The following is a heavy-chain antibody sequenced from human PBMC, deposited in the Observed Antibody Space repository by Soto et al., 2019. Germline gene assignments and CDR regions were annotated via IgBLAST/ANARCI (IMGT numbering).Heavy chain of an antibody. CDR1: GFTVSDNR. CDR3: ARVGTSESFFDY. CDR2: LYFYGSA. Sequence: EVQLVETGGGLIQPGGSLRLSCVVSGFTVSDNRMTWVRQAPGQGLEWVADLYFYGSANYSDSVRGRCTISKGDSKNTMYLQMNNVRAEDTAVYFCARVGTSESFFDYWGQGTLVTVSP. J-gene: IGHJ4*02. V-gene: IGHV3-53*02. D-gene: IGHD7-27*01.